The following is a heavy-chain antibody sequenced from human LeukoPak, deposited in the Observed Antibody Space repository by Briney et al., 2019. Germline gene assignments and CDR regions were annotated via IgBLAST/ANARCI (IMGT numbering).Heavy chain of an antibody. J-gene: IGHJ4*02. CDR2: ITYDGGNK. D-gene: IGHD3-9*01. Sequence: PGRSLRLSCAASGFTFNIYAMHWVRQAPGKGLEWVAVITYDGGNKYYADSVKGRFTISRDNSKNTLFLQMNGLRVEDTAVYYCVRGPQDTFAWLISGFDYWGQGSLVTVSS. CDR1: GFTFNIYA. V-gene: IGHV3-30-3*01. CDR3: VRGPQDTFAWLISGFDY.